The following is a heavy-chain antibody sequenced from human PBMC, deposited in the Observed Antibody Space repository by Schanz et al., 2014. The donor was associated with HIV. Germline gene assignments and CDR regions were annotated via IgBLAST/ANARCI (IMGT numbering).Heavy chain of an antibody. CDR2: ISYDGSNK. J-gene: IGHJ4*02. D-gene: IGHD4-4*01. CDR1: GFTFSSYA. V-gene: IGHV3-30-3*01. Sequence: QVQLVESGGGVVQPGRSLRLSCAASGFTFSSYAMHWVRQAPGKGLEWEAVISYDGSNKYYADSVKGRLTISRDNSKNTLYLQMNSLRAEDTAVYYCARSNYVGLYYFDYWGQGTLVTVSS. CDR3: ARSNYVGLYYFDY.